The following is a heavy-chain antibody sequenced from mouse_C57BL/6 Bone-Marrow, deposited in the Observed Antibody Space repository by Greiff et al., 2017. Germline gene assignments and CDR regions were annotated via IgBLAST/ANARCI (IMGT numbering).Heavy chain of an antibody. V-gene: IGHV7-3*01. CDR2: IRNKANGYTT. J-gene: IGHJ2*02. CDR3: ARAQGFDY. Sequence: EVQRVESGGGLVQPGGSLSISCAASGFTFTDYYMSWVRQPPGKALEWLGFIRNKANGYTTEYSASVKGRFTISRDNSQIILYLQMNALRAEDSATYYCARAQGFDYWGQGTSLTVSS. D-gene: IGHD3-2*02. CDR1: GFTFTDYY.